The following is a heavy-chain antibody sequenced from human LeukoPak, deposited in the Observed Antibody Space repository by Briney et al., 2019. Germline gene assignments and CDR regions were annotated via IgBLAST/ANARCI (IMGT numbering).Heavy chain of an antibody. V-gene: IGHV1-18*04. J-gene: IGHJ4*02. CDR2: INTYNGDT. Sequence: ASVKVSCKASGYTFTSYGVSWVRQAPGHGLEWMGWINTYNGDTHYAQNFQGRVTLTTETSTNTAYMELRSLRSDDTAFYYCARDQQSSYYTSRRRDFDYWGQGTLVTVSS. CDR1: GYTFTSYG. D-gene: IGHD3-3*01. CDR3: ARDQQSSYYTSRRRDFDY.